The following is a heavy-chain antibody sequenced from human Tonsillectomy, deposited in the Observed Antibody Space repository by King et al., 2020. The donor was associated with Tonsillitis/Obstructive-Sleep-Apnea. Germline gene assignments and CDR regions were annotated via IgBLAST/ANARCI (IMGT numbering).Heavy chain of an antibody. CDR2: IYWDDDK. V-gene: IGHV2-5*02. CDR1: GFSLSNSGES. Sequence: TLKESGPALVKPTQTLTLTCTFSGFSLSNSGESVGWVRQPQGKALEWLALIYWDDDKRYSPSLKNRLTFTKDTSKNQVVLTMTNMDPVDTATYYCAHGSDTSTALYYWGQGTLVTVSS. D-gene: IGHD5-18*01. J-gene: IGHJ4*02. CDR3: AHGSDTSTALYY.